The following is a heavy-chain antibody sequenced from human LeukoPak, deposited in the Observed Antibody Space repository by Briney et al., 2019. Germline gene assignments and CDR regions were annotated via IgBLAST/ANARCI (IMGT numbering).Heavy chain of an antibody. D-gene: IGHD6-25*01. CDR3: ARVERLAYFDY. CDR1: GFTFSSYS. V-gene: IGHV3-21*01. J-gene: IGHJ4*02. Sequence: GGSLRLSCAASGFTFSSYSMNWVRQAPGKGVEWVSSISSSSSYIYYADSVKGRFTISRDNAKNSLYLQMNSLRAEDTAVYYCARVERLAYFDYWGQGTLVTVSS. CDR2: ISSSSSYI.